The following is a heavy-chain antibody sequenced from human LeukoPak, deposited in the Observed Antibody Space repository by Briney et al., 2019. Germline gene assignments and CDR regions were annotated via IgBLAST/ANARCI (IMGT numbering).Heavy chain of an antibody. CDR1: GYRFTSYW. J-gene: IGHJ5*02. CDR2: IYPGDSDT. D-gene: IGHD3-22*01. V-gene: IGHV5-51*01. Sequence: GESLKISCKGSGYRFTSYWIGWVRQMPGKGLEWMGIIYPGDSDTRYSPSFQGQVTISADKSISTAYLQWSSLKASDTAMYYCARLAQDSSGMTNWFDPWGQGTLVTVSS. CDR3: ARLAQDSSGMTNWFDP.